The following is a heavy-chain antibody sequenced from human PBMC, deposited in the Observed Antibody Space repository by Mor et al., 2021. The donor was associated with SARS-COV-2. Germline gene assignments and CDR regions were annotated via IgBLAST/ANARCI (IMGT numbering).Heavy chain of an antibody. CDR2: INHDGTTT. J-gene: IGHJ3*01. D-gene: IGHD6-13*01. CDR3: ARDQASRGTFDV. Sequence: GLVWVSLINHDGTTTDYADSVRGRFTISRDNAKNTLYLQMNSLRAEDSAVYYCARDQASRGTFDVWGPGTMLTVSS. V-gene: IGHV3-74*01.